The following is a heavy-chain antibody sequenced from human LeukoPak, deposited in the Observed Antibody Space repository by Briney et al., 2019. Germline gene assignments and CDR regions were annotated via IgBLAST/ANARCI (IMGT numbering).Heavy chain of an antibody. CDR2: INPSGGST. J-gene: IGHJ3*02. Sequence: GASVKVSCKASGYTFTGCYMHWVRQAPGQGLEWMGIINPSGGSTSYAQKFQGRVTMTRDTSTSTVYMELSSLRSEDTAVYYCARDLEVHYYDSSGYYYTPATFDIWGQGTMVTVSS. CDR3: ARDLEVHYYDSSGYYYTPATFDI. CDR1: GYTFTGCY. D-gene: IGHD3-22*01. V-gene: IGHV1-46*01.